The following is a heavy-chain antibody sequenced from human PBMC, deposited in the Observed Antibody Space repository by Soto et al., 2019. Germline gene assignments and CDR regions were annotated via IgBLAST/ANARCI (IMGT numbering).Heavy chain of an antibody. CDR3: ARDRAGAFDI. Sequence: QVQLVDSGGGVVQPGRSLRLSCAASGFTFNNYALHWVRQAPGKGLDWVAGISSDGGYKYYADSVKGRLTISRDNSTNTVSQQMNSLRPEDTALYYCARDRAGAFDIWGQGTTVTVSS. V-gene: IGHV3-30-3*01. D-gene: IGHD6-13*01. J-gene: IGHJ3*02. CDR1: GFTFNNYA. CDR2: ISSDGGYK.